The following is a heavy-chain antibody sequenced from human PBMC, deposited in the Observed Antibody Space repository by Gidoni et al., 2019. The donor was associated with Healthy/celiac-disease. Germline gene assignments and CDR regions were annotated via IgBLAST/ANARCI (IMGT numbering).Heavy chain of an antibody. CDR3: ARVLSYRPPPPDWFDP. CDR2: INHSGST. D-gene: IGHD2-8*02. Sequence: QVQLQQWGAGLLKPSETLSLPCAVYGGSFSGYYWSWIRQPPGKGLEWIGEINHSGSTNYNPSLKSRVTISVDTSKNQFSLKLSSVTAADTAVYYCARVLSYRPPPPDWFDPWGQGTLVTVSS. J-gene: IGHJ5*02. V-gene: IGHV4-34*01. CDR1: GGSFSGYY.